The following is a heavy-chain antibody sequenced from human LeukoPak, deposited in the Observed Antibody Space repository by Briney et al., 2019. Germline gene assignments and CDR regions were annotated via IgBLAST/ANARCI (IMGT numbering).Heavy chain of an antibody. CDR2: ISGSGGRK. J-gene: IGHJ4*02. D-gene: IGHD2-8*01. CDR3: AKVDDYNTNCFDY. Sequence: GGSLRLSRAASGFTFSSYAMRWVGQAAGKGVEWVSGISGSGGRKYYADSVKGRFNIYRENSKKTVYMEMNSMRGEDTAVYYCAKVDDYNTNCFDYWGQGTLVTVSS. V-gene: IGHV3-23*01. CDR1: GFTFSSYA.